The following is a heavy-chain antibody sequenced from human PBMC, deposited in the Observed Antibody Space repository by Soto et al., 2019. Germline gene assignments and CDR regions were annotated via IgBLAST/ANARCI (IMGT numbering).Heavy chain of an antibody. CDR3: ARLVKGQYYYGSGSSYFDY. V-gene: IGHV5-51*01. D-gene: IGHD3-10*01. J-gene: IGHJ4*02. CDR2: IYPGDSDT. Sequence: GASLKISCKASGYTFTNYWIGWVRQMPGKGLEWMGIIYPGDSDTRYSPSFPGQVTISADKSFSTAYLQWSNLKASDTAMYYCARLVKGQYYYGSGSSYFDYWGQGTLVTVS. CDR1: GYTFTNYW.